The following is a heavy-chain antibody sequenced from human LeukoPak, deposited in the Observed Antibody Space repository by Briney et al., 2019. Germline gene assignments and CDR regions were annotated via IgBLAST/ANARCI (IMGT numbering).Heavy chain of an antibody. CDR2: IYTSGST. D-gene: IGHD3-22*01. V-gene: IGHV4-4*07. CDR1: GGSISSYY. Sequence: SETLSLTCTVSGGSISSYYWSWIRQPAGKGLEWIGRIYTSGSTNYNPSLKSRVTVSVDTSKNQFSLKLSSVTAADTAVYYCARNYYDSSGYYETDAFDIWGQGTMVTVSS. J-gene: IGHJ3*02. CDR3: ARNYYDSSGYYETDAFDI.